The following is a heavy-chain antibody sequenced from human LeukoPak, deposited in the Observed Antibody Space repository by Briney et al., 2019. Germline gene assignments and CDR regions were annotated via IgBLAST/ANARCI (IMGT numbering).Heavy chain of an antibody. Sequence: PGASVNVSCKASGYTFTSYDINWVRQATGQGLEWMGWMNPNSGNTGYAQMFQGRVTMTRNTSISTAYMELSSLRSEDTAVYYCARGYGVPAAIYYWGQGTLVTVSS. CDR3: ARGYGVPAAIYY. V-gene: IGHV1-8*01. CDR2: MNPNSGNT. CDR1: GYTFTSYD. J-gene: IGHJ4*02. D-gene: IGHD2-2*02.